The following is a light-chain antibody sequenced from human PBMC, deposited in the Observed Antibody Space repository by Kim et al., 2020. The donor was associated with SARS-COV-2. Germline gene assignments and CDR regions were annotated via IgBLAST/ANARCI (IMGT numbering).Light chain of an antibody. Sequence: DIQMTQSPSTLSASVGDRVTITCRASQSISSWLAWFQQKPGKAPKLLIYDVSSLESGVPSRFSGSGSGTQFTLTISSLQPDDFATYYCRQHNNYPTYTFGQGTKLEI. V-gene: IGKV1-5*01. CDR2: DVS. J-gene: IGKJ2*01. CDR3: RQHNNYPTYT. CDR1: QSISSW.